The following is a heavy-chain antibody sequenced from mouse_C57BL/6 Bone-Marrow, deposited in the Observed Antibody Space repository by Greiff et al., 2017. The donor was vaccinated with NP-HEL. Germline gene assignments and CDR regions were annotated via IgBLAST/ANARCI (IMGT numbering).Heavy chain of an antibody. V-gene: IGHV14-2*01. CDR2: IDPEDGET. CDR1: GFNIKDYY. D-gene: IGHD1-1*01. J-gene: IGHJ1*03. Sequence: EVKLEESGAELVKPGASVKLSCTASGFNIKDYYMHWVKQRTEQGLEWIGRIDPEDGETKYAPKFQGKATITADTSSNTAYLQLSSLTSEDTAVYYCARLLRSDWYFDVWGTGTTVTVSS. CDR3: ARLLRSDWYFDV.